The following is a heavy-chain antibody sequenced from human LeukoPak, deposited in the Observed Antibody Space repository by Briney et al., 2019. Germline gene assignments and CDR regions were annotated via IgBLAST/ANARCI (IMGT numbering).Heavy chain of an antibody. D-gene: IGHD6-6*01. CDR1: GGSFSGYY. CDR2: INHSGST. CDR3: ARDGDSSSSY. V-gene: IGHV4-34*01. J-gene: IGHJ4*02. Sequence: PSETLSLTCAVYGGSFSGYYWSWIRQPPGKGLEWIGEINHSGSTNYNPSLKSRVTISVDTSKNQFSLKLSSVTAADTAVYYCARDGDSSSSYWDQGTLVTVSS.